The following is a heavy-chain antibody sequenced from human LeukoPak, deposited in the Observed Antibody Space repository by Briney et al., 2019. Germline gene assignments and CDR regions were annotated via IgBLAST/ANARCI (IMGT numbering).Heavy chain of an antibody. V-gene: IGHV3-48*04. Sequence: GGSLRLSCAASGFTFSTNSMSWVRQAPGKGLEWVSYISSSSSTIYYADSVKGRFTISRDNAKNSLYLQMNSLRAEDTAVYYCASLEQNYYYYYMDVWGKGTTVTVSS. CDR3: ASLEQNYYYYYMDV. D-gene: IGHD3-3*01. J-gene: IGHJ6*03. CDR2: ISSSSSTI. CDR1: GFTFSTNS.